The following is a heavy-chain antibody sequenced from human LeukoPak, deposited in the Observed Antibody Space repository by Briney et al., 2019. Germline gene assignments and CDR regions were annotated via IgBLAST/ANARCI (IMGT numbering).Heavy chain of an antibody. CDR3: ATSEYSSSSVY. J-gene: IGHJ4*02. V-gene: IGHV1-2*02. Sequence: ASVKVSCKTSGYTFIGYYIHWVRRAPGQGLEWMGWINPNSGGTNYAQKLQGRVTMTTDTSTSTAYMELRSLRSDDTAVYYCATSEYSSSSVYWGQGTLVTVSS. CDR2: INPNSGGT. CDR1: GYTFIGYY. D-gene: IGHD6-6*01.